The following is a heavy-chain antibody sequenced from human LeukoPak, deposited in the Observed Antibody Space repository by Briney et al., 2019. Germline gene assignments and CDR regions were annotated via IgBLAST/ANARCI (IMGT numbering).Heavy chain of an antibody. CDR2: IYYSGST. D-gene: IGHD2-2*01. CDR3: AARIVVVPAAYFDY. Sequence: LRLSCAASGFTFSSYAMSWIRQPPGKGLEWIGYIYYSGSTYYNPSLKSRVTISVDTSKNQFSLKLSSVTAADTAVYYCAARIVVVPAAYFDYWGQGTLVTVSS. J-gene: IGHJ4*02. CDR1: GFTFSSYA. V-gene: IGHV4-30-4*08.